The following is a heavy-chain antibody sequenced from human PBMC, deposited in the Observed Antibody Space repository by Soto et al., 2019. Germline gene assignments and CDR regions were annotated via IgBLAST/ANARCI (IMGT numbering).Heavy chain of an antibody. CDR2: ISSSGSTI. Sequence: GGSLRLSCAASGFTFSSYEMNWVRQAPGKGLEWVSYISSSGSTIYYADSVKGRFTISRDNAKNSLYLQMNSLRAEDTAVYYCARVVSSSWYWRGSGALDYWGEGTLVTVSS. CDR1: GFTFSSYE. D-gene: IGHD6-13*01. J-gene: IGHJ4*02. V-gene: IGHV3-48*03. CDR3: ARVVSSSWYWRGSGALDY.